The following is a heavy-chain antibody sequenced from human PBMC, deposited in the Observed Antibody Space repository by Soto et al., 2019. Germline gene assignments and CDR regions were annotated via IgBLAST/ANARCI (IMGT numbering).Heavy chain of an antibody. CDR2: ISSSSGFI. CDR3: ARDMTTVTTAYFQH. Sequence: GGSLRLSCAASGFTFNSYSMNWVRQAPGKGLEWVSSISSSSGFIYYADSVKGRFTISRDNAKNSLYLQMNSLRAEDTAMYYCARDMTTVTTAYFQHWGQGTLVTVSS. J-gene: IGHJ1*01. D-gene: IGHD4-17*01. CDR1: GFTFNSYS. V-gene: IGHV3-21*01.